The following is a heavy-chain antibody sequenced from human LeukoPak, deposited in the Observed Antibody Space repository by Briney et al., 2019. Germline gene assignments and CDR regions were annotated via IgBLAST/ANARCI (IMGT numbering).Heavy chain of an antibody. CDR3: ARCYFIATRLLWFDP. J-gene: IGHJ5*02. Sequence: SETLSLTCAVYGGSFSGYYWSWLRQPPGKGLEWIGEINHSGSTNYSPSLKSRVTISVDTSKNQFSLKLSSVTAADTAVFYCARCYFIATRLLWFDPWGQGSLVTVSA. D-gene: IGHD6-6*01. CDR1: GGSFSGYY. V-gene: IGHV4-34*01. CDR2: INHSGST.